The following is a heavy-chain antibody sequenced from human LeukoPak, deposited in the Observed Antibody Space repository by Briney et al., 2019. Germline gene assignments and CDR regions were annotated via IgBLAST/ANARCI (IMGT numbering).Heavy chain of an antibody. D-gene: IGHD3-3*01. CDR1: GDSMTNYY. CDR3: ARRITISGVITSHFDF. V-gene: IGHV4-39*01. Sequence: PSETLSLTCSVSGDSMTNYYWGWIRQPPGKGLEWIGSIHYSGNTYFNPSLKSRVTISVDTSKNQFSLKLSSVTAADTAMYYCARRITISGVITSHFDFWGQGTLVTVSS. J-gene: IGHJ4*02. CDR2: IHYSGNT.